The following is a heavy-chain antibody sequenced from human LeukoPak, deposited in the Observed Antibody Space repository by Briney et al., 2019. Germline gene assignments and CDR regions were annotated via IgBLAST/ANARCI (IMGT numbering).Heavy chain of an antibody. J-gene: IGHJ4*02. V-gene: IGHV3-21*01. CDR3: AKAPVTTCRGAFCYPFDY. CDR2: ISSGSTYT. CDR1: GFTFSSYG. Sequence: PGGSLRLSCAASGFTFSSYGMNWVRQAPGKGLEWVSSISSGSTYTYYADSVKGRFTISRDNAKNSLYLQMNSLRAEDTAVYYCAKAPVTTCRGAFCYPFDYWGLGTLVTVSS. D-gene: IGHD2-15*01.